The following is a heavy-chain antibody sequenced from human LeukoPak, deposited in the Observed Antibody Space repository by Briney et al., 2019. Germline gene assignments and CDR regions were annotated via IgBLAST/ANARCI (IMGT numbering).Heavy chain of an antibody. CDR1: GYTFTGYN. J-gene: IGHJ4*02. D-gene: IGHD1-1*01. CDR2: IDPYSGGT. CDR3: VRDVRNWNDDY. Sequence: GASVKVSCKASGYTFTGYNMHWVRQAPGQGLEWMGWIDPYSGGTTYPQKFQGRVTLTRDTSISTAYMDLRRLTSDDTAVYYCVRDVRNWNDDYWGQGTLVTVSS. V-gene: IGHV1-2*02.